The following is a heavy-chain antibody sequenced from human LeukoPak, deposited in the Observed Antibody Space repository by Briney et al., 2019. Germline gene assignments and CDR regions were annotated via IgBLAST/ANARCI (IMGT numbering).Heavy chain of an antibody. CDR3: ARDWGCSSTSCYSSDWYFDR. Sequence: SETLSLTCTLSNGSINSNSHYWGWIRQPPGKGLEWIGYIYYSGSTNYHPSLKTRVTISVDTSKNHFSLKLSSVTAADTAVYYCARDWGCSSTSCYSSDWYFDRWGRGTLVTVSS. CDR1: NGSINSNSHY. D-gene: IGHD2-2*01. CDR2: IYYSGST. J-gene: IGHJ2*01. V-gene: IGHV4-61*01.